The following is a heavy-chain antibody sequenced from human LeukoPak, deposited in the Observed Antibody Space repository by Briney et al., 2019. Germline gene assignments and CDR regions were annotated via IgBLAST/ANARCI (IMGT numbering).Heavy chain of an antibody. CDR1: GYTFTGYY. V-gene: IGHV1-2*02. CDR2: INPNSGGT. D-gene: IGHD4-11*01. J-gene: IGHJ6*02. Sequence: ASVKVSCKASGYTFTGYYMHWVRQAPGQGLEWMGWINPNSGGTNYAQKFQGRVTMTRDTSISTAYMELSRLRSDDTAVYYCAREGAKATVTAPYYYCGMDVWGQGTTVTVSS. CDR3: AREGAKATVTAPYYYCGMDV.